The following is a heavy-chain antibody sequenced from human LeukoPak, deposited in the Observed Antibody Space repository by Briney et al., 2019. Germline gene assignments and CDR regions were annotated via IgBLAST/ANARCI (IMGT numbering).Heavy chain of an antibody. J-gene: IGHJ1*01. V-gene: IGHV4-34*01. CDR3: ASDSSGYYYPPGYFQH. CDR2: INHSGST. D-gene: IGHD3-22*01. Sequence: PSETLSLTCVVYGGSFSGYYWSWIRQPPGKGLEWIGEINHSGSTNYDPSLKSRVTISVDTSKNQFSLKLSSVTAADTAVYYCASDSSGYYYPPGYFQHWGQGTLVTVSS. CDR1: GGSFSGYY.